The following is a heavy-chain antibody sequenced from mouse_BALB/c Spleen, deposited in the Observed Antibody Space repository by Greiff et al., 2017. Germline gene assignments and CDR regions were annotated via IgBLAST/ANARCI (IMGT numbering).Heavy chain of an antibody. V-gene: IGHV5-4*02. CDR1: GFTFSDYY. D-gene: IGHD2-3*01. CDR2: ISDGGSYT. J-gene: IGHJ4*01. CDR3: ARDPDGYYVWDY. Sequence: EVHLVESGGGLVKPGGSLKLSCAASGFTFSDYYMYWVRQTPEKRLEWVATISDGGSYTYYPDSVKGRFTISSDNAKNNLYLQMSSLKSEDTAMYYCARDPDGYYVWDYWGQGTSVTVSS.